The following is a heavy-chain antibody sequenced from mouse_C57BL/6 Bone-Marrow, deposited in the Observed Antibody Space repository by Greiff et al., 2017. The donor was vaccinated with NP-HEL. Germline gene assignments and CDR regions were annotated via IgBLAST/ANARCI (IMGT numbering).Heavy chain of an antibody. CDR1: GFTFSDFY. CDR2: SRNKANDYTT. J-gene: IGHJ3*01. D-gene: IGHD4-1*01. V-gene: IGHV7-1*01. Sequence: EVKVVESGGGLVQSGRSLRLSCATSGFTFSDFYMEWVRQAPGKGLEWIAASRNKANDYTTEYSASVKGRFIVSRDTSQSILYLQMNALRAEDTAIYYCARDDDPRTGTGFAYWGQGTLVTVSA. CDR3: ARDDDPRTGTGFAY.